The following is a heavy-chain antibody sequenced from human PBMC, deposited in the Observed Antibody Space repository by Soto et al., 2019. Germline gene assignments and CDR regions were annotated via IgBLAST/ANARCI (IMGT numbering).Heavy chain of an antibody. CDR3: AREEVTRELDY. J-gene: IGHJ4*02. Sequence: ASVKVSCKASGRTLSSYAISWVRQAPGQGLEWMGGITPVSGKGRYAQKFQARVTITADVSTSTAFMELRSLRSEDTAIYYCAREEVTRELDYWGQGTLVTVSS. CDR1: GRTLSSYA. V-gene: IGHV1-69*13. CDR2: ITPVSGKG. D-gene: IGHD2-21*02.